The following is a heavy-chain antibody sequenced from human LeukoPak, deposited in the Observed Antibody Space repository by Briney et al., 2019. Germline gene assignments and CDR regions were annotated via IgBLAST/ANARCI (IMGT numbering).Heavy chain of an antibody. V-gene: IGHV3-74*01. D-gene: IGHD3-10*01. CDR3: ARVATGSYDWFDP. J-gene: IGHJ5*02. CDR2: INSDGSTT. CDR1: GFTLNGYW. Sequence: GGSLRLSCAAPGFTLNGYWMHWVRQAPGKGQVWVSRINSDGSTTSYADSVKGRFTISRDNSKNTLYLQMNSLRAEDTAVYFCARVATGSYDWFDPWGQGTLVTVSS.